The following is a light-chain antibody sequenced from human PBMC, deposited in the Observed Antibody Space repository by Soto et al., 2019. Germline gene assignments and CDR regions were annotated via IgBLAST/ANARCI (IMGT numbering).Light chain of an antibody. J-gene: IGKJ1*01. CDR1: QSISSW. Sequence: EIQMTQSPSTLSASVGDRATITCRASQSISSWLAWYQQKPGKAPKLLIYKASILASGVPPRFSGTGSATEFTLTIASLQSDDFATYYCQQYKTYPPTFGQGTKVDI. CDR3: QQYKTYPPT. CDR2: KAS. V-gene: IGKV1-5*03.